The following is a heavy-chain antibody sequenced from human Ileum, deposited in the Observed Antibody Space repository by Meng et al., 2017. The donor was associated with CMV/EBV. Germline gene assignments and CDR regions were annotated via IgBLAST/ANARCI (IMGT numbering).Heavy chain of an antibody. CDR1: GFIFSNYW. J-gene: IGHJ4*02. Sequence: GESLKISCAASGFIFSNYWMSWARQAPGRGLEWVASMKTDGSEKYYVDSVKGRFTMSRDNAKNSLYLQMNSLRAEDTAVYYCARGNALDYWGLGTLVTVSS. CDR2: MKTDGSEK. CDR3: ARGNALDY. V-gene: IGHV3-7*01.